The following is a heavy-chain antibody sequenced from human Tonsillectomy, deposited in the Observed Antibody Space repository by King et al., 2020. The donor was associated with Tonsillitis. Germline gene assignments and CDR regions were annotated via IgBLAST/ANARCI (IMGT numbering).Heavy chain of an antibody. D-gene: IGHD3-22*01. J-gene: IGHJ4*02. V-gene: IGHV4-34*01. Sequence: VQLQQWGAGLLKPSETLSLTCAVYGGSFSGYYWSWIRQPPGKGLEWIGEINHSGSTNYNPSLKSRVTISVDTSKNQFSLKLSSVTAADTAVYYCARVRLVRSSGVDYWGQGTLSPSPQ. CDR2: INHSGST. CDR1: GGSFSGYY. CDR3: ARVRLVRSSGVDY.